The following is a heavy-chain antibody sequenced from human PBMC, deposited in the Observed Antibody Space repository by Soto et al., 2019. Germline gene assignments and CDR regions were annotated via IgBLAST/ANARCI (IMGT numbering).Heavy chain of an antibody. D-gene: IGHD5-18*01. J-gene: IGHJ4*01. Sequence: GESLKISCEVSGYGLTNYWIAWVRQMPGGGLEWMGVIFPSNSDARYSPSFEGQVTISADKSTTTAYLQWSSLQASDTAMYYCATTYIYGYYFDHWGQGTQVTVSS. CDR2: IFPSNSDA. CDR1: GYGLTNYW. CDR3: ATTYIYGYYFDH. V-gene: IGHV5-51*01.